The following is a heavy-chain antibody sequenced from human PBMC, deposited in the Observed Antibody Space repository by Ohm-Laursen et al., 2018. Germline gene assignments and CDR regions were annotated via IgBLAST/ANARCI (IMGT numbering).Heavy chain of an antibody. D-gene: IGHD3-3*01. CDR2: IYTSGST. Sequence: GTLSLTCTVSGGSISSYYWSWIRQPAGKGLEWIGRIYTSGSTNYNPSLKSRVTMSVDTSKNQFSLKLSSVTAADTAVYYCARDAGSYYDFWSGSDAFDIWGQGTIVTVSS. CDR1: GGSISSYY. CDR3: ARDAGSYYDFWSGSDAFDI. J-gene: IGHJ3*02. V-gene: IGHV4-4*07.